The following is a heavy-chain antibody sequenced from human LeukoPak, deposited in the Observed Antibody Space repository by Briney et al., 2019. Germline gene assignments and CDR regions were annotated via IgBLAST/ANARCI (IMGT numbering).Heavy chain of an antibody. Sequence: GGSLRLSCAASGFTFSSYAMSWVRQAPGKGLEWVSAISGSGGSTYYADSVKGRFTISRDNSKNTLYLQMNSLRAEDTAVYYCAKEGTYYYGSGSYYQGFYFDYWGQGTLVTVSS. CDR2: ISGSGGST. D-gene: IGHD3-10*01. CDR3: AKEGTYYYGSGSYYQGFYFDY. CDR1: GFTFSSYA. J-gene: IGHJ4*02. V-gene: IGHV3-23*01.